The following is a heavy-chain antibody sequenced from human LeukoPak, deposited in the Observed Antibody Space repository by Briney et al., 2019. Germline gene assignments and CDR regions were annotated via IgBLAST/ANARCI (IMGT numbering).Heavy chain of an antibody. V-gene: IGHV1-69*13. CDR3: ARGPQSSGSYSSYYYYYYMDV. CDR2: IIPIFGTA. D-gene: IGHD3-10*01. J-gene: IGHJ6*03. CDR1: GGTFSSYA. Sequence: GASVKVSCKASGGTFSSYAISWVRQAPGQGLEWMGGIIPIFGTANYAQKFQGRVTITADESTSTAYMELSSLRSEDTAVYYCARGPQSSGSYSSYYYYYYMDVWGKGTTVTISS.